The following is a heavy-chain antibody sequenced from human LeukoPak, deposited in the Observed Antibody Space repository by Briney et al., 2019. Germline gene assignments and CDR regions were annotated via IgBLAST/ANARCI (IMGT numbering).Heavy chain of an antibody. D-gene: IGHD1-7*01. CDR3: ANIAELELPDY. CDR2: IRYDGSNK. V-gene: IGHV3-30*02. CDR1: GFTFSSYA. Sequence: GGSLRLSCAASGFTFSSYAMSWVRQAPGKGLEWVAFIRYDGSNKYYADSVKGRFTISRDNSKNTLYLQMNSLRAEDTAVYYCANIAELELPDYWGQGTLVTVSS. J-gene: IGHJ4*02.